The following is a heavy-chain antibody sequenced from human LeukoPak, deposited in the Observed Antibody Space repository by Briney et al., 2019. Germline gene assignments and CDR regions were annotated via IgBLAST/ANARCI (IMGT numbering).Heavy chain of an antibody. CDR3: ARDRRVRGVSHYYYYGMDV. V-gene: IGHV3-66*01. CDR1: GFTVSSNY. Sequence: PGGSLRLSCAASGFTVSSNYMSWVRQAPGKGLEWVSVIYSGGSTYYADSVKGRFTISRDNSKNTLYLQMNSLRAEDTAVYYCARDRRVRGVSHYYYYGMDVWGQGTTVTVSS. D-gene: IGHD3-10*01. CDR2: IYSGGST. J-gene: IGHJ6*02.